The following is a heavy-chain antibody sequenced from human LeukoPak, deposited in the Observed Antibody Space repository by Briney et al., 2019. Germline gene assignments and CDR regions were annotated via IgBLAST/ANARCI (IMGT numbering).Heavy chain of an antibody. Sequence: PSETLSLTCTVSGGSISSSSYYWGWIRQPPGKGLEWIGSIYYSGSTYYNPSLKSRVTISVDTSKNQFSLKLSSVTAADTAVCYCARYAYAILGAFDIWGQGTMVTVSS. V-gene: IGHV4-39*01. CDR2: IYYSGST. CDR3: ARYAYAILGAFDI. J-gene: IGHJ3*02. CDR1: GGSISSSSYY. D-gene: IGHD3-16*01.